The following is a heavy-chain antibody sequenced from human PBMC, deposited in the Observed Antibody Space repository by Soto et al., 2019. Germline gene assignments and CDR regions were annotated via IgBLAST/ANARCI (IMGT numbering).Heavy chain of an antibody. D-gene: IGHD3-10*01. CDR3: ARHNYGSGSTYFDH. CDR2: IYYSGST. Sequence: PSETLSLTCTVSGGSISSDYWSWIRQPPGKGLEWIGYIYYSGSTNYNPSLKSRVTISVDTSKNQFSLKLNSMTAADTAVYYCARHNYGSGSTYFDHWGQGTLVTVSS. V-gene: IGHV4-59*08. J-gene: IGHJ4*02. CDR1: GGSISSDY.